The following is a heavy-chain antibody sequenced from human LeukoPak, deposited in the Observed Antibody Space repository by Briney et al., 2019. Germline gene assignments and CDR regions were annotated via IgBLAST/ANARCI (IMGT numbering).Heavy chain of an antibody. CDR3: ATWNGWLQILDY. CDR1: GYTFTSYG. Sequence: ASVKVSCKASGYTFTSYGISWVRQAPGQGLEWVGWISAYSGNTNYAQKLQGRVTMTTDTSTSTAYMELRSPRSDDTAVYYCATWNGWLQILDYWGQGTLVTVSS. V-gene: IGHV1-18*01. J-gene: IGHJ4*02. D-gene: IGHD5-24*01. CDR2: ISAYSGNT.